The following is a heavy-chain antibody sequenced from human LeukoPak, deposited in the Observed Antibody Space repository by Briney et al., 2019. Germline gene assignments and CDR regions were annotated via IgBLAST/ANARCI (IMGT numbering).Heavy chain of an antibody. CDR1: GYSISSGYY. Sequence: SETLSLTCTVSGYSISSGYYWGWIRQPPGKGPEWIGSIYHSGSTYYNPSLKSRVTISVDTSKNQFSLKLSSVTAADTAVYYCARRPPPYYGSGSYSNWFDPWGQGTLVTVSS. CDR3: ARRPPPYYGSGSYSNWFDP. CDR2: IYHSGST. V-gene: IGHV4-38-2*02. D-gene: IGHD3-10*01. J-gene: IGHJ5*02.